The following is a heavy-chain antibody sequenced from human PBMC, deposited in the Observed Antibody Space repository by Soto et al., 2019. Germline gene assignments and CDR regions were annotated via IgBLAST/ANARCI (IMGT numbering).Heavy chain of an antibody. Sequence: LSCAASGFTISSNAMYWVRQAPGKGLEWVSAISDRGATTHYADSVKGRFTISRDTSKNTLYLQLNTLRADDTAVYYCAKDKPGTTSFDYWGQGTLVTVYS. D-gene: IGHD1-1*01. J-gene: IGHJ4*02. CDR2: ISDRGATT. CDR1: GFTISSNA. CDR3: AKDKPGTTSFDY. V-gene: IGHV3-23*01.